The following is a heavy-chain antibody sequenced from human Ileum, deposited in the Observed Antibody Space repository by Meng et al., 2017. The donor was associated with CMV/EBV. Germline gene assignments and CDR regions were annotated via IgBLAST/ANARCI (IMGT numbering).Heavy chain of an antibody. CDR1: EFSITAYA. V-gene: IGHV3-23*01. Sequence: CAPSEFSITAYAVTWVRQAPGKGLEWVSVISASGYYTFYAESVKGRFTIGRDISKNTVYLQTNSLRAEDTAVYFCAKAPTRRYYFDSWGQGSLVTVSS. CDR3: AKAPTRRYYFDS. D-gene: IGHD5-24*01. J-gene: IGHJ4*02. CDR2: ISASGYYT.